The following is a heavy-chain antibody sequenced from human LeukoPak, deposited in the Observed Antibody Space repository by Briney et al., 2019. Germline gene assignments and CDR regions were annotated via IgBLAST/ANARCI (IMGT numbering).Heavy chain of an antibody. J-gene: IGHJ2*01. CDR2: ITDDGSNT. CDR3: AKDADTAPIIYWYFDL. Sequence: GRSLRLSCTAAGFTLSSIGMHCVRQAPGDGLEWVAVITDDGSNTYYASCVRGRVHISRDNYKHTLYLQLNSLRTEDTAVYYCAKDADTAPIIYWYFDLWGRGTLVNVS. CDR1: GFTLSSIG. V-gene: IGHV3-30*18. D-gene: IGHD5-18*01.